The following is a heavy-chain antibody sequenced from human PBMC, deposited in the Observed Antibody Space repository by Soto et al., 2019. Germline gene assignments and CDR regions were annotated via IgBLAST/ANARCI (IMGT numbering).Heavy chain of an antibody. D-gene: IGHD3-22*01. Sequence: GGSLRLSCAASGFTFSSYSMNWVRQAPGKGLEWVSSISSSSSYIYYADSVKGRFTISRDNAKNSLYLQMNSLRAEDTAVYYCARDCKDSSGYYCAFDIWGQGTMVTVSS. J-gene: IGHJ3*02. CDR1: GFTFSSYS. CDR3: ARDCKDSSGYYCAFDI. V-gene: IGHV3-21*01. CDR2: ISSSSSYI.